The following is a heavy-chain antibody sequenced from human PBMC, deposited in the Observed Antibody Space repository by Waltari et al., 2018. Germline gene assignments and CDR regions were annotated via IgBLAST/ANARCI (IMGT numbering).Heavy chain of an antibody. CDR1: GVPLTSHRHY. Sequence: QLQLQESGPRLVRPSETLSLICRVSGVPLTSHRHYWSWFCQSPGQGLEWIGTVSYSGTTYISPSLKSRVSVSIDTSKNQVSLILGSVTAADMAVYYCATYIGASVGTAAFDVWGQGTMVTVSS. CDR2: VSYSGTT. V-gene: IGHV4-39*01. D-gene: IGHD5-12*01. CDR3: ATYIGASVGTAAFDV. J-gene: IGHJ3*01.